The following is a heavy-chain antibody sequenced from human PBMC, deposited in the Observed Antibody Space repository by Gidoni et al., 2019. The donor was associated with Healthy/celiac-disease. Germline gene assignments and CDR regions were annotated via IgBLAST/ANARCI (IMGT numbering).Heavy chain of an antibody. CDR1: GGSISSSSYY. D-gene: IGHD4-17*01. V-gene: IGHV4-39*01. CDR3: ARPSPAHGDYAPFDY. CDR2: IYYSGST. Sequence: QLQLQESGPGLVKPSETLSLTCTVSGGSISSSSYYWGWIRQPPGKGLEWIGIIYYSGSTYYNPSLKSRVTISVDTSKNQFSLKLSSVTAADTAVYYCARPSPAHGDYAPFDYWGQGTLVTVSS. J-gene: IGHJ4*02.